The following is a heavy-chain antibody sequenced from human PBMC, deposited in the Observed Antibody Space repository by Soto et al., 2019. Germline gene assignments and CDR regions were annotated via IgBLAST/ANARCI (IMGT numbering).Heavy chain of an antibody. CDR1: GGSISGSNYY. CDR3: AVYASGISENDY. Sequence: PSETLSLTCTVSGGSISGSNYYWAWIRQPPGRGLEWIGSIYHSGSTYYNPSLESRVTISVDTSKNQFSLKLSSVTAADTAVFYCAVYASGISENDYWGQGTLVTVSS. D-gene: IGHD3-10*01. V-gene: IGHV4-39*01. CDR2: IYHSGST. J-gene: IGHJ4*02.